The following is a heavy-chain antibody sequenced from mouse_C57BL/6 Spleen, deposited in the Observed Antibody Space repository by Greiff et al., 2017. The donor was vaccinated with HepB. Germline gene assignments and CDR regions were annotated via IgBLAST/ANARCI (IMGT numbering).Heavy chain of an antibody. CDR1: GFTFSSYA. Sequence: EVKLMESGGGLVKPGGSLKLSCAASGFTFSSYAMSWVRQTPEKRLEWVATISDGGSYTYYPDNVKGRFTISRDNAKNNLYLQMRHLKSEDTAMYYCAREDGSHYFDYWGQGTTLTVSS. CDR3: AREDGSHYFDY. J-gene: IGHJ2*01. D-gene: IGHD1-1*01. V-gene: IGHV5-4*01. CDR2: ISDGGSYT.